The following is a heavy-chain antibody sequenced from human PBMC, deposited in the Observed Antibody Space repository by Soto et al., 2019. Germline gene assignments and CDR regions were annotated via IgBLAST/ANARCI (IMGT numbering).Heavy chain of an antibody. D-gene: IGHD3-10*01. CDR1: GFTFSSYG. CDR3: ARLMGRGSPSYYYYGMDV. V-gene: IGHV3-23*01. Sequence: GGSLRLSCAASGFTFSSYGMHWVRQAPGKGLEWVSAISGSGGSTYYADSVKGRFTISRDNSKNTLYLQMNSLRAEDTALYYCARLMGRGSPSYYYYGMDVWGQGTTVTVSS. J-gene: IGHJ6*02. CDR2: ISGSGGST.